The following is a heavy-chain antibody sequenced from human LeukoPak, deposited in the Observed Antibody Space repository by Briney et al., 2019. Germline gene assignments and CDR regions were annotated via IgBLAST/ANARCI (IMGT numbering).Heavy chain of an antibody. J-gene: IGHJ6*02. CDR2: ITPFNGNT. D-gene: IGHD1-26*01. V-gene: IGHV1-45*02. Sequence: WASVEVSCKASGYTITYRYLHWVRQAPGQALEWMGWITPFNGNTKYAQKFQDRVTITRDRSMSTAYMELSSLRSEDTAMYFCASDSGSSTGGYYYGIDVWGQGTTATVSS. CDR3: ASDSGSSTGGYYYGIDV. CDR1: GYTITYRY.